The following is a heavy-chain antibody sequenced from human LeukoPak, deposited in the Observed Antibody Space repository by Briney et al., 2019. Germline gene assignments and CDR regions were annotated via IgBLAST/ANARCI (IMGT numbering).Heavy chain of an antibody. J-gene: IGHJ4*02. CDR1: GGTFSNYA. V-gene: IGHV1-69*05. D-gene: IGHD5-18*01. Sequence: GASVKVSCKASGGTFSNYAISWVRQAPGQGLEWMGRIIPIFGTANYAQKFQGRVTITTDESTSTAYMELSSLRSEDTAVYYCARDGRGYSYGYLDYWGQGTLVTVSS. CDR3: ARDGRGYSYGYLDY. CDR2: IIPIFGTA.